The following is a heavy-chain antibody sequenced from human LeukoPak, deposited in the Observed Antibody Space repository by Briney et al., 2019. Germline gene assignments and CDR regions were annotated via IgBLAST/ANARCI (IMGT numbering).Heavy chain of an antibody. V-gene: IGHV3-9*01. Sequence: QAGGSLRLSCAASGFTFDDYAMHWVRQAPGKGLEWVSGISWNSGSIGYADSVKGRFTISRDNSKNTLYLQMNSLRAEDTAVYYCAKDRSSSWESLDYWGQGTLVTVSS. J-gene: IGHJ4*02. CDR1: GFTFDDYA. CDR3: AKDRSSSWESLDY. D-gene: IGHD6-13*01. CDR2: ISWNSGSI.